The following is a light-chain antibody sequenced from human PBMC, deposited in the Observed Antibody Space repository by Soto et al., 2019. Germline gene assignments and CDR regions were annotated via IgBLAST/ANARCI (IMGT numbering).Light chain of an antibody. CDR1: QSVSTK. Sequence: EIVMTQSPATLSVSPGERTTLSCRASQSVSTKLAWYRQKPGQAPRLLIFGASTRATGIPARFSGSGSGTEFTLTINSLQSEDFAVYYCQQYKNWRHFTFGPGTTVDIK. CDR2: GAS. V-gene: IGKV3-15*01. J-gene: IGKJ3*01. CDR3: QQYKNWRHFT.